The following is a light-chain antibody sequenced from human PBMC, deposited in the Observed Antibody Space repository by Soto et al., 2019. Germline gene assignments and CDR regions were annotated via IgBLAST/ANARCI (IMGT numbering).Light chain of an antibody. Sequence: EIVMTQSPATLSVSPGERATLSCRASQNIYSNIAWYQQRPGQAPRLLIYDVSNRATGIPARFSGSGSGTKFTPTIASLQPDDFATYYCQQYETFSGTFGPGTKVDIK. V-gene: IGKV3D-15*01. CDR2: DVS. J-gene: IGKJ1*01. CDR1: QNIYSN. CDR3: QQYETFSGT.